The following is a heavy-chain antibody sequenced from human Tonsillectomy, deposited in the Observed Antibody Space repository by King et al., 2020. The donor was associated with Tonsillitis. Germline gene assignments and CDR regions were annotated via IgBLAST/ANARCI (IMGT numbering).Heavy chain of an antibody. D-gene: IGHD1-14*01. CDR1: GFTFGDFA. V-gene: IGHV3-49*04. J-gene: IGHJ4*02. CDR3: TRGIRGSHYFDY. Sequence: EQLVQSGGGLVQPGRSLRLSCTASGFTFGDFAMSWVRQAPGKGLEWVGFIRSQTHGGTTQYAASVKGSFTISRDDSKSVAYLQMDSLKIEDTAIYYCTRGIRGSHYFDYWGQGTLVTVS. CDR2: IRSQTHGGTT.